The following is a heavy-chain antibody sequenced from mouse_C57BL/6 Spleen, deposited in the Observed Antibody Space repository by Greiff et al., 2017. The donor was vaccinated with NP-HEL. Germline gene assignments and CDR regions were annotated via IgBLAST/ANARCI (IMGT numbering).Heavy chain of an antibody. Sequence: VQLQQSGAELARPGASVKLSCKASGYTFTSYGISWVKQRTGQGLEWIGEIYPRGGNTYYNEKFKGKATLTADKSSSTAYMVLLSLTSDDSAVYFCARSDYEGGYYFDYWGQGTTLTVSS. CDR1: GYTFTSYG. CDR3: ARSDYEGGYYFDY. J-gene: IGHJ2*01. CDR2: IYPRGGNT. V-gene: IGHV1-81*01. D-gene: IGHD2-13*01.